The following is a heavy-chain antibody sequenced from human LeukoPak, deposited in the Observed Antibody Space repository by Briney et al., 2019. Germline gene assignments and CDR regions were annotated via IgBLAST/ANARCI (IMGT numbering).Heavy chain of an antibody. V-gene: IGHV1-46*01. J-gene: IGHJ4*02. CDR1: GYTFTSNY. D-gene: IGHD3-3*01. Sequence: GASVKVSCKASGYTFTSNYMHWVRQAPGQGLEWMGIISLSGGSTSYAQKLQGRVTMTTDTSTSTAYMGLRSLRSDDTAVYYCARESLRFLEWFSPAYWGQGTLVTVSS. CDR3: ARESLRFLEWFSPAY. CDR2: ISLSGGST.